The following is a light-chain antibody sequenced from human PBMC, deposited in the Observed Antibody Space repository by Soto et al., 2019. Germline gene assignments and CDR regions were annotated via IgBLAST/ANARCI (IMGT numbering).Light chain of an antibody. CDR1: QDIRRY. CDR3: LQDYNYPLT. CDR2: ASS. J-gene: IGKJ4*01. V-gene: IGKV1-6*01. Sequence: AIQMTQSPSSLAASVGDRVTITCRASQDIRRYLGWYQQEPGKAPKLLISASSSLQSGVPSRFSGSGSGTYYTLTINSLQPEEFATYYCLQDYNYPLTLGGGTKVEIK.